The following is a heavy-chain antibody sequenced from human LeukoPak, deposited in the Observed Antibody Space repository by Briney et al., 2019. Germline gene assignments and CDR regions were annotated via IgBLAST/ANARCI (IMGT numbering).Heavy chain of an antibody. J-gene: IGHJ3*02. V-gene: IGHV4-61*08. Sequence: KTSETLSLTCAVSGGSISSGGYSWSWIRQPPGKGLEWIGYIYYSGSTNYNPSLKSRVTISVDTSKNQFSLKLSSVTAADTAVYYCARDRPPSYYYDSSGLDAFDIWGQGTMVTVSS. CDR2: IYYSGST. CDR3: ARDRPPSYYYDSSGLDAFDI. CDR1: GGSISSGGYS. D-gene: IGHD3-22*01.